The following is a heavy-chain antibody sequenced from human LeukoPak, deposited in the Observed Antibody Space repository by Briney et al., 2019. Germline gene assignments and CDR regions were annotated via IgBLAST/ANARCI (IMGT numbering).Heavy chain of an antibody. CDR2: IRTNPDST. D-gene: IGHD6-19*01. Sequence: GGSLRLSCAASGFTFSSSAMSWVRQSPGKGLEWVSAIRTNPDSTYYADSVKGRFTISRDNSKNTLYLQMNSLRAVDTALYYCAKVGGWLVFDNWGQGTQVTVSS. J-gene: IGHJ4*02. CDR3: AKVGGWLVFDN. CDR1: GFTFSSSA. V-gene: IGHV3-23*01.